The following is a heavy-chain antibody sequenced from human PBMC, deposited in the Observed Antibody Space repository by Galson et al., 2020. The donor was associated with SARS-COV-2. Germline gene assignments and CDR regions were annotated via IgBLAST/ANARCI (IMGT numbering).Heavy chain of an antibody. CDR1: GFTFSSYG. CDR2: IWYDGSNK. V-gene: IGHV3-33*01. CDR3: AREGRLYYYDSSGYGLDY. Sequence: QLGESLKISCAASGFTFSSYGMHWVRQAPGKGLEWVAVIWYDGSNKYYADSVKGRFTISRDNSKNTLYLQMNSLRAEDTAVYYCAREGRLYYYDSSGYGLDYWGQGTLVTVSS. J-gene: IGHJ4*02. D-gene: IGHD3-22*01.